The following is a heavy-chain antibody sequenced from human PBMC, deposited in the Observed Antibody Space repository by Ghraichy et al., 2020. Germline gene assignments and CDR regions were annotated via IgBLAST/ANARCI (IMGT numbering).Heavy chain of an antibody. CDR1: GFTFSSYA. V-gene: IGHV3-64D*06. Sequence: GESLNISCSASGFTFSSYAMHWVRQAPGKGLEYVSAISSNGGSTYHADPVKGRFTLSRDNSKNTLYLQMSSLRTEDTAVYYCVKDSSARFGEGGYWGQGTLVTVSS. J-gene: IGHJ4*02. CDR2: ISSNGGST. CDR3: VKDSSARFGEGGY. D-gene: IGHD3-10*02.